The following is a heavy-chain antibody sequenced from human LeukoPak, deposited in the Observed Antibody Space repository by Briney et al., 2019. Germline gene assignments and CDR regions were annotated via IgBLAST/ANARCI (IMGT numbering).Heavy chain of an antibody. D-gene: IGHD2-15*01. CDR1: GGSISSSSYY. CDR3: AKRYCSGGSCYSDNWFDP. Sequence: SETLSLTCTVSGGSISSSSYYWGWIRQPPGKGLEWIGSIYYSGSTYYNPSLKSRVTISVDTSKNQFSLKLSSVTAADTAVYYCAKRYCSGGSCYSDNWFDPWGQGTLVTVSS. CDR2: IYYSGST. J-gene: IGHJ5*02. V-gene: IGHV4-39*01.